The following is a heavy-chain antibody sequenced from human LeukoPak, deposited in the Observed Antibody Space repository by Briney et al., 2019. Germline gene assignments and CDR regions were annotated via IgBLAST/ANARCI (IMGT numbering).Heavy chain of an antibody. CDR1: AGSFSGYC. CDR2: INHSGST. J-gene: IGHJ5*02. V-gene: IGHV4-34*01. D-gene: IGHD3-3*01. Sequence: PSETLSLTCAVYAGSFSGYCWSWIRQPPGKGLEWIGEINHSGSTNYNPSLKRRVTISVDTYKNQFSLKLSFVTAADTAVYYCARGRLSYYDFWSGRYNWFDPWGQGTLVTVSS. CDR3: ARGRLSYYDFWSGRYNWFDP.